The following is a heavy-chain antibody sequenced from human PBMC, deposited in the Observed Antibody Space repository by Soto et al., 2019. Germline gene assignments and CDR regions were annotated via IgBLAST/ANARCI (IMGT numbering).Heavy chain of an antibody. CDR2: ISYDGSNK. CDR3: ANVLSSYAFGSGYYLSHAFDI. V-gene: IGHV3-30*18. CDR1: GFTFSSYG. Sequence: EGSLSLACAASGFTFSSYGMHWVRQAPGKGLEWVAVISYDGSNKYYADSVKGRFTISRDTSKNTLYLQMNGLGAEDTAVYYCANVLSSYAFGSGYYLSHAFDIWGQGTMVTVSS. J-gene: IGHJ3*02. D-gene: IGHD3-3*01.